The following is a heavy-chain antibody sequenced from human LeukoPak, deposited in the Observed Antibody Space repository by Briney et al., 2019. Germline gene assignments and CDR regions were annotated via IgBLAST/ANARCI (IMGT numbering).Heavy chain of an antibody. CDR1: GGTFSSYA. Sequence: SCKASGGTFSSYAMSWVGQAPGKGLEWVSAISGSGGSTYYADSVKGRFTISRDNAKNTLYLQMNSLGADDTAVYYCASRDYWGQGTLVTVSS. V-gene: IGHV3-23*01. J-gene: IGHJ4*02. CDR3: ASRDY. D-gene: IGHD5-24*01. CDR2: ISGSGGST.